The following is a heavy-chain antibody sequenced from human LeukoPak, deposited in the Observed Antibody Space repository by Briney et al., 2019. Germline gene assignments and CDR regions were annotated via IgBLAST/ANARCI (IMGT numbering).Heavy chain of an antibody. CDR1: GFTLSGST. V-gene: IGHV3-73*01. J-gene: IGHJ4*02. Sequence: TGGSLRLSCAASGFTLSGSTVHWVRQASGKGLDWVGHIRTKANNYATAYAASVKGRFTISRDDSKNTAYLQMNSLKIEDTAVYYCSRHEALPGDYWGQGTLVTVSS. CDR3: SRHEALPGDY. D-gene: IGHD2-21*02. CDR2: IRTKANNYAT.